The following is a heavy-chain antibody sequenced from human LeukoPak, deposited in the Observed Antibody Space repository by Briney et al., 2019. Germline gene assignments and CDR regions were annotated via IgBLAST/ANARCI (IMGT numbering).Heavy chain of an antibody. D-gene: IGHD6-13*01. J-gene: IGHJ5*02. CDR2: INPNSGGT. V-gene: IGHV1-2*02. Sequence: GASVKVSCKASGYTFIGYYMHGVRQAPGQGLDCMGWINPNSGGTNYAQKFQVRVRMTRDTYISTAYMELSSLRYDDTAVYYCATNILVRDIINWFDPWGQGTLVTVSS. CDR3: ATNILVRDIINWFDP. CDR1: GYTFIGYY.